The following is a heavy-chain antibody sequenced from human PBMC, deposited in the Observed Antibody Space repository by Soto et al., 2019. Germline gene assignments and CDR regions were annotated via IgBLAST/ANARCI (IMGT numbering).Heavy chain of an antibody. D-gene: IGHD2-15*01. CDR1: GASLSSISYY. J-gene: IGHJ4*02. CDR2: IFFTGNI. Sequence: SETLSLTCTVSGASLSSISYYWGWIRQPPGKGLEWVGSIFFTGNIYYNPSLKSRVTISVDTSRNQFSLMVNSVTAADTAVYYCASRHCSGGSRYNPGFDSWGQGALVTVSS. V-gene: IGHV4-39*01. CDR3: ASRHCSGGSRYNPGFDS.